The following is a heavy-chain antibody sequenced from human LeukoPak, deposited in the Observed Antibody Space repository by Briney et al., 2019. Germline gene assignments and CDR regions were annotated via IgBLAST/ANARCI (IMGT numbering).Heavy chain of an antibody. CDR3: ARDELYCSGGSCYPTSTFDI. Sequence: ASVKVSCKASGYTFTGYYMHWVRQAPGQGLEWMGWINPNSGGTNYAQKFQGRVTMTRDTSISTAYMELSRLRSDDTAVYYCARDELYCSGGSCYPTSTFDIWGQGTMVTVSS. V-gene: IGHV1-2*02. CDR1: GYTFTGYY. CDR2: INPNSGGT. J-gene: IGHJ3*02. D-gene: IGHD2-15*01.